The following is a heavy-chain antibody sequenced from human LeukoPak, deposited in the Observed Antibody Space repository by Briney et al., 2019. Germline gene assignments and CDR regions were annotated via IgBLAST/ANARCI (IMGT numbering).Heavy chain of an antibody. CDR3: AKDRGPGVVVTACVDY. V-gene: IGHV3-30*02. D-gene: IGHD2-21*02. CDR1: GFTFSSYG. Sequence: RPGGSLRLSCAASGFTFSSYGMHWVRQAPGKGLEWVAVIWYDGSNKYYADSVKGRFTISRDNSKNTLYLQMNSLRAEDTAVYYCAKDRGPGVVVTACVDYWGQGTLVTVSS. J-gene: IGHJ4*02. CDR2: IWYDGSNK.